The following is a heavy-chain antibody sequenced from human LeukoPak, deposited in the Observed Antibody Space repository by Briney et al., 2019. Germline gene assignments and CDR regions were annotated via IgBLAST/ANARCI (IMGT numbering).Heavy chain of an antibody. CDR2: IRWNSGII. V-gene: IGHV3-9*01. J-gene: IGHJ4*02. D-gene: IGHD6-13*01. CDR1: RFTLDDYA. CDR3: EKDMGGSSWYLGN. Sequence: GGSLLLSCAASRFTLDDYAMDSVRQAPGKGLEWVVCIRWNSGIIGSADYVKGRFTTSRDNAKNSLYLEMNSLGAEGTALYYWEKDMGGSSWYLGNWGQGTLVTVSS.